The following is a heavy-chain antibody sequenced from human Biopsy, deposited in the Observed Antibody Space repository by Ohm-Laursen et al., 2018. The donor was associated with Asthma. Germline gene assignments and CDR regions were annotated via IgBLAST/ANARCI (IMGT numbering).Heavy chain of an antibody. D-gene: IGHD3-10*01. V-gene: IGHV1-18*01. CDR3: ARAVDYSHYYGIDV. Sequence: ASVKVSRQTSGYTFNSAGITWARQAPGQGLEWMGWISVYNGNTKVAQKLQDRVTMITDTSTSTAYMELRSLRSDDTAVYFCARAVDYSHYYGIDVWGQGTTVTVS. CDR2: ISVYNGNT. J-gene: IGHJ6*02. CDR1: GYTFNSAG.